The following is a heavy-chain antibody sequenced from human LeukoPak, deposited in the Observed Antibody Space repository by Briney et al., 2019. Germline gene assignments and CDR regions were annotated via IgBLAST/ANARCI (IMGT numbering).Heavy chain of an antibody. D-gene: IGHD2-2*02. CDR2: IYPGDSDT. V-gene: IGHV5-51*01. Sequence: GESLKISCKGSEYSFTSYWIGWVSQMPGKGLEGMGIIYPGDSDTRYSPSFQGQVTISADKSISTAYLQWSSLKASDTAMYYCARHPTLGYCSSTSCYTYNWFDPWGQGTLVTVSS. J-gene: IGHJ5*02. CDR3: ARHPTLGYCSSTSCYTYNWFDP. CDR1: EYSFTSYW.